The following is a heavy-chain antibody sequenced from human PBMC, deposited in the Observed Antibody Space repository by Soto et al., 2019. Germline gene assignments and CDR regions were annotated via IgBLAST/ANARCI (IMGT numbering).Heavy chain of an antibody. CDR3: ARGGKFEQQLTNYFDY. D-gene: IGHD1-1*01. CDR2: IYYSASI. J-gene: IGHJ4*02. CDR1: GGSMSAGPYH. V-gene: IGHV4-39*01. Sequence: PSETLSLTCSVSGGSMSAGPYHLTWLRQSPGKGLEWIGSIYYSASIHYTPSLKSRVTISVDTSKNEFSLKLSSVTAADTAVYYCARGGKFEQQLTNYFDYWGQRTQVTGSS.